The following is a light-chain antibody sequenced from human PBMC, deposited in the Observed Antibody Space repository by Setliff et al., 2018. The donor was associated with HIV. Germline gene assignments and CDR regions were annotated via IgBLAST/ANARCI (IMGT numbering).Light chain of an antibody. Sequence: QSALAQPRSVSGSPGQSVTMSCTGTSSDVGGYNYVSWYQQHPGKAPKLMIYDVSKRPSGVPDRFSGSKSGNTVFPTISGLQGEDEADYYCCSYAGSYTVLFGGGTKVTVL. V-gene: IGLV2-11*01. CDR3: CSYAGSYTVL. CDR2: DVS. CDR1: SSDVGGYNY. J-gene: IGLJ2*01.